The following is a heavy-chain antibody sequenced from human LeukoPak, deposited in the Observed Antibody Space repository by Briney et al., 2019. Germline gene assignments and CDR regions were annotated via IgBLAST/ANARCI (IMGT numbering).Heavy chain of an antibody. D-gene: IGHD6-19*01. V-gene: IGHV4-4*02. Sequence: SETLSLTCAVSGGSISSGNWWSWVRQPPGKGLEWIGEIYHSGSTNYNPSLKSRVTISVDTSKNQFSLKLSSVTAADTAVYYCARDNESSGWYGGWFDPWGQGTLVTVSS. CDR3: ARDNESSGWYGGWFDP. J-gene: IGHJ5*02. CDR1: GGSISSGNW. CDR2: IYHSGST.